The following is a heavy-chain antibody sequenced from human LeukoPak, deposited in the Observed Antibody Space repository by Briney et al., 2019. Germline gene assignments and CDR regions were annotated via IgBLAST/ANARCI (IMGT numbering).Heavy chain of an antibody. J-gene: IGHJ5*02. CDR1: GFTFSSYA. D-gene: IGHD4-11*01. V-gene: IGHV3-23*01. Sequence: GGSLRLSCAASGFTFSSYAMSWVRQTPGKGLEWVSVISGSGGSTYYADSVKGRFTISRDNSKNTLYLQMNSLRAEDTAVYYCAKDPYSNYPGRWFDPWGQGTLVTVSS. CDR2: ISGSGGST. CDR3: AKDPYSNYPGRWFDP.